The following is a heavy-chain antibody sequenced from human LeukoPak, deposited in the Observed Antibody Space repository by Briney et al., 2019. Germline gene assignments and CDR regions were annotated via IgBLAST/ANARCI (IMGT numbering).Heavy chain of an antibody. V-gene: IGHV4-34*01. CDR1: GGSFSGYY. D-gene: IGHD5-24*01. CDR2: INHSGST. Sequence: SETLSLTCAVYGGSFSGYYWSWIGQPPGKGLEGMGEINHSGSTNYNPSLTSRVTVSVDTAKNQFSLKLSSVTAADTAVYYCARAEGGLQLLQLPQYYFDYGGQGTLVTVSS. CDR3: ARAEGGLQLLQLPQYYFDY. J-gene: IGHJ4*02.